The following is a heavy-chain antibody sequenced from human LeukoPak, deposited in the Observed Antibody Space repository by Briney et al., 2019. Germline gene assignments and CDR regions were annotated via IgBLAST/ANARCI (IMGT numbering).Heavy chain of an antibody. CDR1: GFTFSGYG. V-gene: IGHV3-30*03. D-gene: IGHD1-20*01. CDR2: ISYDGNAK. J-gene: IGHJ4*02. CDR3: ARPLSGTTDFDY. Sequence: GRSLRLSCAASGFTFSGYGMHWVRQAPGKGLEWVAVISYDGNAKYYADSVKGRFTISRDNAKKSLYLQMNSLRAEDTAVYYCARPLSGTTDFDYWGQGTLVTVSS.